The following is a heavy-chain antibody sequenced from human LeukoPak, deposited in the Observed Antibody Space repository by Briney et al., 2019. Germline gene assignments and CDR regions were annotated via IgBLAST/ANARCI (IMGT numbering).Heavy chain of an antibody. CDR3: ARASKPSSGYHYAANYYYYYYMDV. V-gene: IGHV4-59*01. D-gene: IGHD5-12*01. Sequence: SETLSLTCTVSGGSISNYYRSWIRQPPGKGLEWIGYIYYSGSTNYNPSLKSRVTISVDTSKNQFSLKVTSVIAADTAVYYCARASKPSSGYHYAANYYYYYYMDVWGKGTTVTVSS. J-gene: IGHJ6*03. CDR1: GGSISNYY. CDR2: IYYSGST.